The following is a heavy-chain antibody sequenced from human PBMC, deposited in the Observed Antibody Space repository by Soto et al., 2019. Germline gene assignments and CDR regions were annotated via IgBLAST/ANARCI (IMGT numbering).Heavy chain of an antibody. CDR2: IDPSDSYT. Sequence: PGESLKISCNGSGYSFTIYWISWVRQMPGKGLEWMGRIDPSDSYTNYSPSFQGHVTISADKSISTAYLQWSSLKASDTAMYYCARQTVIRFYGMDVWGQGTTVTVSS. CDR3: ARQTVIRFYGMDV. J-gene: IGHJ6*02. CDR1: GYSFTIYW. V-gene: IGHV5-10-1*01. D-gene: IGHD2-21*01.